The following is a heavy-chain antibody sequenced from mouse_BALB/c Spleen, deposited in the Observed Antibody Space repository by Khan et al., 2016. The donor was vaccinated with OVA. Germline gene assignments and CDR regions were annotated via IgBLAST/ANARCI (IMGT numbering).Heavy chain of an antibody. V-gene: IGHV3-2*02. CDR1: GYSITSDYA. J-gene: IGHJ2*01. D-gene: IGHD1-1*01. Sequence: EVELVESGPGLVKPSQSLSLTCTVTGYSITSDYAWNWIRQFPGNKLEWMGYISYSGRTSYNPSLKSRISITRDTSTNQFFLQLNSVTTEDTATYYCARSVTITTVVANDFDYWGQGTTLTVSS. CDR3: ARSVTITTVVANDFDY. CDR2: ISYSGRT.